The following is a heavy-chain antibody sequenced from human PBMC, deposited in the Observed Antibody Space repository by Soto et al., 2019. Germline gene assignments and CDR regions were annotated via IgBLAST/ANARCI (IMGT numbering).Heavy chain of an antibody. CDR2: ISYDGSNK. CDR1: GFTFSSYG. Sequence: SLRLSCAASGFTFSSYGMHWVRQAPGKGLEWVAVISYDGSNKYYADSVKGRFTISRDNSKNTLYLQMNSLRAEDTAVYFCARVVNRYYDILTGSPDYWGQGTLVTVSS. J-gene: IGHJ4*02. V-gene: IGHV3-30*03. D-gene: IGHD3-9*01. CDR3: ARVVNRYYDILTGSPDY.